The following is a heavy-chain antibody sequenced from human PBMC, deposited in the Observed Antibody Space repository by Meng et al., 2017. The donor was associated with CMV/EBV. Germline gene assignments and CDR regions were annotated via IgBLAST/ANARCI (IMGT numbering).Heavy chain of an antibody. CDR2: IYYSGST. CDR3: ARVTSRVAGAFDY. Sequence: QGHLQESGPGLVKPSQTLSLTCTVSGGSISSGDYYWSWIRQPPGKGLEWIGYIYYSGSTYYNPSLKSRVTISVDTSKNQFSLKLSSVTAADTAVYYCARVTSRVAGAFDYWGQGTLVTVSS. CDR1: GGSISSGDYY. V-gene: IGHV4-30-4*08. D-gene: IGHD1-14*01. J-gene: IGHJ4*02.